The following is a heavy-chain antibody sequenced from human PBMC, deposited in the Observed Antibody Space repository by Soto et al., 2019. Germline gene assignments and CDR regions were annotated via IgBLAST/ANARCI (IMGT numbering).Heavy chain of an antibody. J-gene: IGHJ4*02. CDR3: ARIGYSSSSFDY. Sequence: APGKGLEWVANIKQDGSTKYYVGSLKGRFTISRDNAENSLYLQMNSLRAEDTAVYYCARIGYSSSSFDYWGQGTLVTVSS. D-gene: IGHD6-13*01. V-gene: IGHV3-7*01. CDR2: IKQDGSTK.